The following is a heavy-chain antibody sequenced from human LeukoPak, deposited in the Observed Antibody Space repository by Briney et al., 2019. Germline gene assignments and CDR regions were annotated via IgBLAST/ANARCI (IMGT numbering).Heavy chain of an antibody. CDR2: IYYSGST. Sequence: SETLSLTCTVSGDSISSYYWSWIRQPPGKGLEWIGYIYYSGSTNYNPSLKSRVSISVDTSKNQFSLKLSSVTAADTAVYYCARGRAWYMDYWGQGTLVTVSS. CDR3: ARGRAWYMDY. D-gene: IGHD6-19*01. CDR1: GDSISSYY. J-gene: IGHJ4*02. V-gene: IGHV4-59*01.